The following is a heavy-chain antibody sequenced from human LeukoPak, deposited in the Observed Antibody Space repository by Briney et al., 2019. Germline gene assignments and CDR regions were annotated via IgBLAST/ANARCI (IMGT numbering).Heavy chain of an antibody. J-gene: IGHJ5*02. Sequence: SETLSLTCTVSGGSISSSSYYWGWIRQPPGKGLEWIGSIYYSGSTYYNPSLKSRVTISVDTSKNQFSLKLSSVTAADTAVYYCASRRIVVVPAAILNWFDPWGQGTLATVSS. D-gene: IGHD2-2*02. CDR1: GGSISSSSYY. CDR3: ASRRIVVVPAAILNWFDP. V-gene: IGHV4-39*01. CDR2: IYYSGST.